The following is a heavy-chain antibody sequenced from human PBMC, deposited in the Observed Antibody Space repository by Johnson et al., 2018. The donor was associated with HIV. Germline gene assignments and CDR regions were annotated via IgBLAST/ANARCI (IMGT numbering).Heavy chain of an antibody. V-gene: IGHV3-30-3*01. CDR1: GFTFSQFA. CDR2: ISYDGNNK. Sequence: QVQLVESGGGVVQPGRSLRLSCAASGFTFSQFAMHWVRQAPGKGLEWVAIISYDGNNKYYADSVKGRFTISRDNSKNTLYLQMNSLRAEDTAVYCCARPHIVVVTAGYAFDIWGQGTMVIVSS. D-gene: IGHD2-21*02. J-gene: IGHJ3*02. CDR3: ARPHIVVVTAGYAFDI.